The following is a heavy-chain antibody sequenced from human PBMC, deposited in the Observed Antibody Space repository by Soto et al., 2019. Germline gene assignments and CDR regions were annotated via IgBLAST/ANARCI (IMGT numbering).Heavy chain of an antibody. V-gene: IGHV1-58*01. D-gene: IGHD3-3*01. CDR1: GFTFSISP. Sequence: PLTVSCQAAGFTFSISPGQWVRHTREQRLEWIGWIVVGSGNTNYAQKFQERVTITRDMSTSTAYMELSSLRSEDTAVYYFAAYYDFWRGYQAPIDYWGQGTLVPVSS. J-gene: IGHJ4*02. CDR3: AAYYDFWRGYQAPIDY. CDR2: IVVGSGNT.